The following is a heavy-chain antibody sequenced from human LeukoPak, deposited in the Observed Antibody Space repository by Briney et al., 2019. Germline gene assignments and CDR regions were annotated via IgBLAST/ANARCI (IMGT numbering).Heavy chain of an antibody. Sequence: GGSLRLSCAASGFTFSSFWMHWVRQAPGKGLVWVSRIEGDGSRSTYADSVKGRFTISRDNAKNTLYLQMTSLRAEDTAVYYCARNRDYDSFDPWGQGTLVTVSS. J-gene: IGHJ5*02. D-gene: IGHD5-12*01. CDR1: GFTFSSFW. V-gene: IGHV3-74*03. CDR2: IEGDGSRS. CDR3: ARNRDYDSFDP.